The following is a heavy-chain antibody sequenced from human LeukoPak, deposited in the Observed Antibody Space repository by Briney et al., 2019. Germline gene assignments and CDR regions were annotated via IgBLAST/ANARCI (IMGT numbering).Heavy chain of an antibody. CDR1: GYTFTGYY. CDR3: ASGDSSAVGFDY. V-gene: IGHV1-2*02. CDR2: INPNSGGT. J-gene: IGHJ4*02. Sequence: ASVKVSCKASGYTFTGYYMHWVRQAPGLGLEWMGWINPNSGGTNYAQKFQGRVTMTRDMSISTAYMELSRLRSDDTAVYYCASGDSSAVGFDYWGQGTLVTVSS. D-gene: IGHD6-19*01.